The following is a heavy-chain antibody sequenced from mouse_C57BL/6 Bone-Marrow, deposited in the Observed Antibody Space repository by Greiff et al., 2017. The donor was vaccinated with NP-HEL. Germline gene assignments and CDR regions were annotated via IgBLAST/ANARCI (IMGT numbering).Heavy chain of an antibody. CDR3: ARVCIYYYGSSYH. V-gene: IGHV1-64*01. J-gene: IGHJ2*01. CDR2: IHPNSGST. CDR1: GYTFTSYW. Sequence: VQLQQPGAELVKPGASVKLSCKASGYTFTSYWMHWVKQRPGQGLEWIGMIHPNSGSTNYNEKFKSKATLTVDKSSSTAYMQLSRLTSEDSAVYYCARVCIYYYGSSYHGGQGTTLTVSS. D-gene: IGHD1-1*01.